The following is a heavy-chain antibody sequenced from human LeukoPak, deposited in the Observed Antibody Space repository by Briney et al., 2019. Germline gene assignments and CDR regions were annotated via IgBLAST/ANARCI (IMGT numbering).Heavy chain of an antibody. CDR3: ARSATTDRPGGVDY. CDR1: GFTFSNYW. CDR2: IRSDGSSA. Sequence: QAGGSLRLSRAASGFTFSNYWMDWVRQAPGKGLVWVSRIRSDGSSAKHADSVKGRFTISRDNAKNTLYLQMNSLRAEDTAVYYCARSATTDRPGGVDYWGQGTLVTVSS. D-gene: IGHD1-14*01. J-gene: IGHJ4*02. V-gene: IGHV3-74*03.